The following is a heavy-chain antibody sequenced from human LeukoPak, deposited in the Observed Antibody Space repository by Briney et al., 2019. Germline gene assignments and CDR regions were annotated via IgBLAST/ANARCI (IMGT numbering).Heavy chain of an antibody. D-gene: IGHD3-22*01. CDR3: ARDPDHYYDSSGYYLGAFDI. CDR2: IIPIFGTA. J-gene: IGHJ3*02. V-gene: IGHV1-69*13. CDR1: GFTFSSYG. Sequence: SVKVSCKTYGFTFSSYGFSWVRQAPGQGLEWMGGIIPIFGTANYAQKFQGRVTITADESTSTAYMELSSLRSEDTAVYYCARDPDHYYDSSGYYLGAFDIWGQGTMVTVSS.